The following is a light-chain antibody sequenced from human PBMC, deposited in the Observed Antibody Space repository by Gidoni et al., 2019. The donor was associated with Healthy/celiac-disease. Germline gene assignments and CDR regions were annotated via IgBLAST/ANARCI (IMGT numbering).Light chain of an antibody. J-gene: IGKJ2*01. CDR2: GAS. CDR3: QQYGSSMYT. CDR1: QSVSSSY. Sequence: EIVLTQSPGTLSLSPGERATLSCRASQSVSSSYLAWYQQKPGQAPRLLIYGASRRATGIPDRFSASGSGTDFTLTISRLEPEDFAVYYCQQYGSSMYTFGQGTKLESK. V-gene: IGKV3-20*01.